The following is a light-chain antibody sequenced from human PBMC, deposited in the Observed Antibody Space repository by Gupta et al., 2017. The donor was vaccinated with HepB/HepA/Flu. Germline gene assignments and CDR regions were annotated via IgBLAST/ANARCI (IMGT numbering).Light chain of an antibody. CDR3: QSADSSGTYWM. J-gene: IGLJ3*02. CDR2: KAS. Sequence: SYELTQPPSVSVSPGQTARHTRPGDVLPKQYAYWYQQKPGQAPVLVIYKASERPSGIPQRFSGSSSGTTVSLTISGVQAEDEADYYCQSADSSGTYWMFGGGTKLTVL. CDR1: VLPKQY. V-gene: IGLV3-25*03.